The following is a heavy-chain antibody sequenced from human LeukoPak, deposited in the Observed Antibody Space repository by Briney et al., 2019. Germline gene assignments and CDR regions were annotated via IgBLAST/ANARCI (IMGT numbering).Heavy chain of an antibody. V-gene: IGHV3-23*01. Sequence: GGYRRLSCAASGFSFSSFVMSWVRQAPGKGLEWVSAISGSGRSTYFADSVKGRFTISKDSSENTLYLQMNTLRVEDTAVYYCAKGGVISATHFDYYFSGMGVWGQGTTVTVSS. CDR2: ISGSGRST. CDR1: GFSFSSFV. D-gene: IGHD2-15*01. J-gene: IGHJ6*02. CDR3: AKGGVISATHFDYYFSGMGV.